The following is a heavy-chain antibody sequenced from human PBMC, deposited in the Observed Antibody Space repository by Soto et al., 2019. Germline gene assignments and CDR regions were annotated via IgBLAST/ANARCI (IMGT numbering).Heavy chain of an antibody. J-gene: IGHJ6*02. CDR1: GFTFSSYS. Sequence: GGSLRLSCAASGFTFSSYSMNWVRQAPGKGLEWVSYISSSSSTIYYADSVKGRFTISRDNAKNSPYLQMNSLRDEDTAVYYCARDSDGYSSSWRDYYYYYGMDVWGQGTTVTVSS. CDR3: ARDSDGYSSSWRDYYYYYGMDV. V-gene: IGHV3-48*02. D-gene: IGHD6-13*01. CDR2: ISSSSSTI.